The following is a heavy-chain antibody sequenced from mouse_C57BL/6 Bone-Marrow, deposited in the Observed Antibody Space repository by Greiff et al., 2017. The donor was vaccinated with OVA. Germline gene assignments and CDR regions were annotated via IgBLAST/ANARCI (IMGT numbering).Heavy chain of an antibody. D-gene: IGHD1-1*01. Sequence: EVHLVESGGGLVQPKGSLKLSCAASGFSFNTYAMNWVRQAPGKGLEWVARIRSKSNNYATYYADFVKDRFSITRDDSERMLYLQMNNLKTEDTAMYYCVRLRFTTGGAMDYWGQGTSVTVSS. J-gene: IGHJ4*01. CDR1: GFSFNTYA. V-gene: IGHV10-1*01. CDR3: VRLRFTTGGAMDY. CDR2: IRSKSNNYAT.